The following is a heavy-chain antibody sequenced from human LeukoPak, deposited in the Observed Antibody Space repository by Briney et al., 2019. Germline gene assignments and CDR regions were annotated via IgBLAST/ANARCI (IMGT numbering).Heavy chain of an antibody. J-gene: IGHJ4*02. V-gene: IGHV4-59*01. CDR1: GGSISSFY. CDR3: AATIKRDYGDANLDY. D-gene: IGHD4-17*01. CDR2: MYNRGNT. Sequence: SETLSLTCTVSGGSISSFYWSWIRQPPGKGLEWIGYMYNRGNTNYNPSLKSRVTISEDTSQNQLSLQLRSVTAADTAVYYCAATIKRDYGDANLDYWGQGTLVTVS.